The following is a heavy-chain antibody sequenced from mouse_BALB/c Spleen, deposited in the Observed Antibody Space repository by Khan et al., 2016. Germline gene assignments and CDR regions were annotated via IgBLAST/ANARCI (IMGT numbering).Heavy chain of an antibody. J-gene: IGHJ2*01. Sequence: EVKLEVSGGGLVQPGGSMKLSCVASGFTFSDYWTNWVRQSPEKGLEWVAEVRLKSNNYATHYAESVKGRFTISRDDSKSSAWSRESKCICLLSLLQEVKLEVSGGGLVQPGGSMKLSCVASGFTFSDYW. V-gene: IGHV6-6*02. D-gene: IGHD6-1*01. CDR2: VRLKSNNYAT. CDR3: KLEVSGGGLVQPGGSMKLSCVASGFTFSDY. CDR1: GFTFSDYW.